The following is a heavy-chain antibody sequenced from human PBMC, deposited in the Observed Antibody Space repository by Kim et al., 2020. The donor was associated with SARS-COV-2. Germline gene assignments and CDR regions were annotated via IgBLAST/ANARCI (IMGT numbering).Heavy chain of an antibody. CDR1: GFTFSSYA. D-gene: IGHD3-22*01. CDR3: AKASISRYDTTDYYGMDV. V-gene: IGHV3-23*01. CDR2: ISGSGGST. J-gene: IGHJ6*02. Sequence: GGSLRLSCAASGFTFSSYAMSWVRQAPGKGLEWVSAISGSGGSTYYADSVKGRFTISRDNSKNTLYLQMNSLRAEDTAVYYCAKASISRYDTTDYYGMDVWGQGTTVTVSS.